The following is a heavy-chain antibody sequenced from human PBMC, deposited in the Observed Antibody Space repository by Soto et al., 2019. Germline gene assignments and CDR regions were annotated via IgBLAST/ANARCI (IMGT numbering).Heavy chain of an antibody. CDR2: IYHGDSDT. CDR1: GYSFPSYW. CDR3: FLGYCSSTSCHKRHYYYYGMDV. V-gene: IGHV5-51*01. Sequence: PGESLKIYCKGSGYSFPSYWIGWVRQMPGKGLEWMGIIYHGDSDTRYSPSFQGQVTISADKSISTAYLQWSSLKASDTAMYYCFLGYCSSTSCHKRHYYYYGMDVWGQGTTVTVSS. D-gene: IGHD2-2*01. J-gene: IGHJ6*02.